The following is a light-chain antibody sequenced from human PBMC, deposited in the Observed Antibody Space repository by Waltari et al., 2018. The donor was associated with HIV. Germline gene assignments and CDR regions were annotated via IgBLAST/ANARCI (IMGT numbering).Light chain of an antibody. V-gene: IGLV2-14*01. J-gene: IGLJ2*01. CDR3: SSYTSRSTLV. Sequence: QSALTQPASVSGSPGQSITISCHGTSSDVGGYNYVSWYQPHPGKAPKLLIYEVNNRPSGVSNRFSGSKSGNTASLTISGLQAEDEADYFCSSYTSRSTLVFGGGTKLTVL. CDR2: EVN. CDR1: SSDVGGYNY.